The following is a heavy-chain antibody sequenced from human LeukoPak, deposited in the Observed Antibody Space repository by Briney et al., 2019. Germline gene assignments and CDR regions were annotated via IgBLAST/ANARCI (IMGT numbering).Heavy chain of an antibody. D-gene: IGHD3-10*01. J-gene: IGHJ5*02. V-gene: IGHV5-51*01. Sequence: GESLKISCKGSGYRFSSYYIGWVRQMPGKGLEWMGIIYPGDSDTRYSLSFQGQVTISADKSVNTAYLQWSSLKASDTAMYYCARGLINRNCFDPWGQGTLVTVSS. CDR1: GYRFSSYY. CDR2: IYPGDSDT. CDR3: ARGLINRNCFDP.